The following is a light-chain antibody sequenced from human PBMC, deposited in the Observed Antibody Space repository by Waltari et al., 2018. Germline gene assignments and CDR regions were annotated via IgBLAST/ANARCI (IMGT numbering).Light chain of an antibody. CDR2: AAS. V-gene: IGKV3-20*01. CDR1: PSVSRA. Sequence: EIVLTQSPGTLSLSPGERATLSCRASPSVSRALAWYQQKPGQAPRLLIYAASSRATGIPDRFSGSGSGTDFSRTISRLEPEDFAVYYCQHYVRLPVTFGQGTKVEIK. J-gene: IGKJ1*01. CDR3: QHYVRLPVT.